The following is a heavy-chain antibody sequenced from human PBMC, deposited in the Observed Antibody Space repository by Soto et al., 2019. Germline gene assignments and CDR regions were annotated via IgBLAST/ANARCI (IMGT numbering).Heavy chain of an antibody. CDR3: AASAVVAAHY. CDR2: ISGNGNTI. V-gene: IGHV3-11*01. Sequence: VGSLRLSCAASAFTFSDYYMRCIRQAPGKGLEWLSYISGNGNTIYYADSVKGRFTVSRDNAKNLLYLQMNSLRAEDTAVYYCAASAVVAAHYWGQGALVTVSS. CDR1: AFTFSDYY. J-gene: IGHJ4*02. D-gene: IGHD2-15*01.